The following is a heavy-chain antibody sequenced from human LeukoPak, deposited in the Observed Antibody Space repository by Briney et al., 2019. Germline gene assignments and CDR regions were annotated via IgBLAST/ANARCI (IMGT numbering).Heavy chain of an antibody. V-gene: IGHV4-59*01. CDR2: IYYSEST. CDR1: GGSISSYY. J-gene: IGHJ4*02. Sequence: SETLSLTCTVSGGSISSYYWSWIRQPPGKGLEWIGYIYYSESTNYNPSLKSRVTISLDTSKNQFSLKLSSVTAADTAVYYCARVSIPFFLTANDYWGQGTLVTVSS. CDR3: ARVSIPFFLTANDY. D-gene: IGHD3-9*01.